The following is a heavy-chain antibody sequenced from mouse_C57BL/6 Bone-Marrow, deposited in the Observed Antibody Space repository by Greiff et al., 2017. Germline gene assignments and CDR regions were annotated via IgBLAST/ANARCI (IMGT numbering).Heavy chain of an antibody. Sequence: VQLQQSGAELVRPGASVKLSCTASGFNIKDDYMHWVKQRPEQGLEWIGWIDPENGDTEYASKFQGKATITADTSSNTAYLQLSSLTSEDTAVYYCTTWVLPNYCDYWGQGTTLTVSS. D-gene: IGHD2-3*01. CDR3: TTWVLPNYCDY. CDR1: GFNIKDDY. CDR2: IDPENGDT. V-gene: IGHV14-4*01. J-gene: IGHJ2*01.